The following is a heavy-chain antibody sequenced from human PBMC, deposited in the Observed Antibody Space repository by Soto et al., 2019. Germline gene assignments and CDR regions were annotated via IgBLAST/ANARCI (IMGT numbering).Heavy chain of an antibody. CDR3: AKVEPLRYFAGPMDV. D-gene: IGHD3-9*01. Sequence: GGSLRLSCAASGFTFSSYGMHWVRQAPGKGLEWVAVISYDGSNKYYADSVKGRFTISRDNSKNTLYLQMNSLRAEDTAVYYCAKVEPLRYFAGPMDVWGKGTTVTVSS. CDR2: ISYDGSNK. CDR1: GFTFSSYG. J-gene: IGHJ6*03. V-gene: IGHV3-30*18.